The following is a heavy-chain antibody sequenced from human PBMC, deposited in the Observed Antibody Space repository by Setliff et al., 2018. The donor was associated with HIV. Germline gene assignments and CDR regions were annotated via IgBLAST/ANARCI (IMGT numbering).Heavy chain of an antibody. D-gene: IGHD5-12*01. CDR2: INPSGGST. CDR1: GYTFTSYY. V-gene: IGHV1-46*01. J-gene: IGHJ4*02. Sequence: ASVKVSCKASGYTFTSYYMHWVRQAPGQGLEWMGIINPSGGSTSYAQKFQGRVTMTRDTSTSTVYMELSSLRSEDTAVYYCARDILPVEMATICDYWGQGTLVTVSS. CDR3: ARDILPVEMATICDY.